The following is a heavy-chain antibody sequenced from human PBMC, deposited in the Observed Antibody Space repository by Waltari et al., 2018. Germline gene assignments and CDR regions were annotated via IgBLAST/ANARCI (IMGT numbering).Heavy chain of an antibody. CDR3: ARGSGYFFDY. D-gene: IGHD1-1*01. V-gene: IGHV3-23*01. Sequence: EVQLLESGGGLVQPGGSLRLSGAASAFTFSSYAMRWVRQAPGKGLEWVATVGSGGSTYYADSVKGRFTISKDSPQNTLYLQMSSLRAEDTAVYYCARGSGYFFDYWGQGTLVTVSS. CDR1: AFTFSSYA. J-gene: IGHJ4*02. CDR2: VGSGGST.